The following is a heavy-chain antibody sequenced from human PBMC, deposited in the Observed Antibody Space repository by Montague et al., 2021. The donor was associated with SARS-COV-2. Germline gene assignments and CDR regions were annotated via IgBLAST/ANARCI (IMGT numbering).Heavy chain of an antibody. J-gene: IGHJ6*03. CDR1: GGSVSSSPYY. V-gene: IGHV4-39*01. CDR2: ISYSGRT. Sequence: SETLSLTCTVSGGSVSSSPYYWGWIRQPPGRGLEWVGSISYSGRTYFSPSLKSRLTISVDSSENQFSLRLSSVTAADTAVYYCASSYYYGSGTYVYNYYMDAWGKGTTVTVSS. CDR3: ASSYYYGSGTYVYNYYMDA. D-gene: IGHD3-10*01.